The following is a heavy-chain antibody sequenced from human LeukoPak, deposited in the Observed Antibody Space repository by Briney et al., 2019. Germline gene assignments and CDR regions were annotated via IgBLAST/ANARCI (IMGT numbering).Heavy chain of an antibody. CDR3: AKTLRGVWAFDI. CDR1: GFTFSSYE. CDR2: ISSSGSTI. D-gene: IGHD3-16*01. V-gene: IGHV3-48*03. J-gene: IGHJ3*02. Sequence: GGSLRLSCAASGFTFSSYEMNWVRQAPGKGLEWVSYISSSGSTIYYADSVKGRFTISRDNAKNSLYLQMNSLRAEDMALYYCAKTLRGVWAFDIWGQGTMVTVSS.